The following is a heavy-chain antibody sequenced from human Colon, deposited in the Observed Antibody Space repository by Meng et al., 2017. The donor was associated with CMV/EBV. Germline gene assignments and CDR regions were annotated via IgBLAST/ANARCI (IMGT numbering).Heavy chain of an antibody. V-gene: IGHV3-74*01. CDR2: INCDGGST. CDR3: VSGWNFDF. J-gene: IGHJ4*02. Sequence: LSCVASGFTFSNHCMHWFRQAPGKGLVWVSLINCDGGSTTYTYARSVKGRFTISRDNIKNTLYLQMNSLRAEDTAVYYCVSGWNFDFWGQGTLVTVSS. CDR1: GFTFSNHC. D-gene: IGHD6-19*01.